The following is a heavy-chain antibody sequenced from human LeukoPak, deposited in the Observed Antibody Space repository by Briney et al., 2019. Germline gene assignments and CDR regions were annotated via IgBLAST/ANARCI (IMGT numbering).Heavy chain of an antibody. CDR2: VNYDGTDT. J-gene: IGHJ2*01. V-gene: IGHV3-74*01. CDR1: EFTFTAYW. Sequence: PGGSLRLSCAASEFTFTAYWMHWVRHVPGKGLVWVSRVNYDGTDTSYADSVKGRFTISRDNAKNTLYLQIESLRVEDTAVYYCARDSPYYYGSGSYWYFDLWGRGTLVTVSS. CDR3: ARDSPYYYGSGSYWYFDL. D-gene: IGHD3-10*01.